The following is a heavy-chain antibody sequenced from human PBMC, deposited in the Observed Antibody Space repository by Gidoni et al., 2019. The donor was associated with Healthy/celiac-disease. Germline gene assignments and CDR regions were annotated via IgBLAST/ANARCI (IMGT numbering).Heavy chain of an antibody. V-gene: IGHV1-69*01. CDR1: VGTFSSYA. J-gene: IGHJ6*02. D-gene: IGHD3-3*01. CDR3: ARGGTYYDFWSGSRGMDV. CDR2: IIPIFGTA. Sequence: QVQLVQSGAEVKKPGSSVKVSCKASVGTFSSYAISWVRQAPGQGLEWMGGIIPIFGTANYAQKFQGRVTITADESTSTAYMELSSLRSEDTAVYYCARGGTYYDFWSGSRGMDVWGQGTTVTVSS.